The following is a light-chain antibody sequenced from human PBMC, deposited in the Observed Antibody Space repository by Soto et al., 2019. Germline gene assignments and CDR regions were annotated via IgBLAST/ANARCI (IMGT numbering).Light chain of an antibody. CDR1: SSDVGGYNY. V-gene: IGLV2-14*01. Sequence: QSALTQPASVSGCPGQSITISCTGTSSDVGGYNYVSWYQQHPGKAPKLMIYDVSNRPSGVSNRFSGSKSGNTGSLTISGLQAEYEADYNCSSYISSSTLVFGGGTKLTVL. CDR2: DVS. CDR3: SSYISSSTLV. J-gene: IGLJ2*01.